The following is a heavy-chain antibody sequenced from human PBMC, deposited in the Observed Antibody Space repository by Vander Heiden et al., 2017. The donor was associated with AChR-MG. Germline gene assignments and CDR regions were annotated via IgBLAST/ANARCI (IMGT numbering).Heavy chain of an antibody. CDR1: GYPFTSYD. V-gene: IGHV1-8*01. J-gene: IGHJ3*02. Sequence: QVQLVQSGAEVKKPGASVKVSCKASGYPFTSYDINWVRQATGQGLEWMGWMNPNSGNTGYAQKFQGRVIMTRNTSISTAYMELSSLRSEDTAVYFCAREKDIVATSGLDAFDIWGQGTMVTVSS. CDR3: AREKDIVATSGLDAFDI. CDR2: MNPNSGNT. D-gene: IGHD5-12*01.